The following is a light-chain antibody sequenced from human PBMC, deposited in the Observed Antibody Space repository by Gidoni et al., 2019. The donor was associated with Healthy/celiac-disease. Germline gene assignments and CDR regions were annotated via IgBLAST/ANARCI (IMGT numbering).Light chain of an antibody. CDR3: QQDDNLPRYT. J-gene: IGKJ2*01. CDR1: QDISTY. CDR2: DAS. V-gene: IGKV1-33*01. Sequence: DIPITQSPSSLSASVGDRVTITCQASQDISTYLNWYQQKPGKAPKLLIYDASNLETGFPSRFSGSGSGTDFTFTISSLQPEDIATYYCQQDDNLPRYTFGQGTKLEIK.